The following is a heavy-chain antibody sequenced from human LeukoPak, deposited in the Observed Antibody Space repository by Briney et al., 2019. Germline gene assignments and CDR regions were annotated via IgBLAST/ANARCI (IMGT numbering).Heavy chain of an antibody. Sequence: GGSLRLSCAASGLTFSDYYMSWIRQAPGKGLEWVSYISSSGSSIFYADSVKGRFTISRDNAKNSLYLQMNSLRAEDTAVYYCARDQGGKYYYGSGSYYSPYYFDYWGQGTLVTVSS. V-gene: IGHV3-11*04. CDR3: ARDQGGKYYYGSGSYYSPYYFDY. J-gene: IGHJ4*02. CDR1: GLTFSDYY. CDR2: ISSSGSSI. D-gene: IGHD3-10*01.